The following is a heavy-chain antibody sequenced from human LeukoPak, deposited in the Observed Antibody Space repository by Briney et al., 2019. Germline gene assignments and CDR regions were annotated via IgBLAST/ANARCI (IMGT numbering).Heavy chain of an antibody. CDR1: GFTFTTYA. Sequence: GGSLRLSCAASGFTFTTYAMHWVRQAPGKGLEWVSSISSSSSYIYYADSVKGRFTISRDNAKNSLYLQMNSLRAEDTAVYYCARGDAAAAPFDYWGQGTLVTVSS. CDR2: ISSSSSYI. J-gene: IGHJ4*02. D-gene: IGHD6-13*01. V-gene: IGHV3-21*01. CDR3: ARGDAAAAPFDY.